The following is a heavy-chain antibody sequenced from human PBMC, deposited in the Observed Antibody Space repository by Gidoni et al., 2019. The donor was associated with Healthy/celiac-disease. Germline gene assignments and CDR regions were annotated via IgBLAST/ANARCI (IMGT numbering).Heavy chain of an antibody. J-gene: IGHJ3*02. D-gene: IGHD1-26*01. V-gene: IGHV3-7*03. Sequence: EVQLVESGGGLVQPGGSLRLSCAASGFTFSSYWMSWVRQAPGKGLEWVANIKQDGSEKYYVDSVKGRFTISRDNAKNSLYLQMNSLRAEDTAVYYCARESYEGIVEGGAFDIWGQGTMVTVSS. CDR1: GFTFSSYW. CDR3: ARESYEGIVEGGAFDI. CDR2: IKQDGSEK.